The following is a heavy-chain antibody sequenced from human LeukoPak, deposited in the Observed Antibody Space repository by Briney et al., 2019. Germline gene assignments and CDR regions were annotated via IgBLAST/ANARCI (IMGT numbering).Heavy chain of an antibody. J-gene: IGHJ6*03. CDR2: ISWDGGST. CDR3: ATARVRYYYYMDV. Sequence: GGSLRLSCAASGFTFDDCAMHWVRQAPGKGLEWVSLISWDGGSTYYADSVKGRFTISRDNSKNSLYLQMNSLRAEDTALYYCATARVRYYYYMDVWGKGTTVTVSS. V-gene: IGHV3-43D*03. D-gene: IGHD4/OR15-4a*01. CDR1: GFTFDDCA.